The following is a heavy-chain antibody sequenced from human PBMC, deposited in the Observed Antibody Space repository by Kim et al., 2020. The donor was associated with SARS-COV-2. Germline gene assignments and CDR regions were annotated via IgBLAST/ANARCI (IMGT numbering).Heavy chain of an antibody. V-gene: IGHV4-39*01. CDR3: ATHVVGATHITNWFDP. CDR2: IYYSGST. CDR1: GGSISSSSYY. Sequence: SETLSLTCTVSGGSISSSSYYWGWIRQPPGKGLEWIGSIYYSGSTYYNPSLKSRVTISVDTSKNQFSLKLSSVTAADTAVYYCATHVVGATHITNWFDPWGQGTLVTVSS. J-gene: IGHJ5*02. D-gene: IGHD1-26*01.